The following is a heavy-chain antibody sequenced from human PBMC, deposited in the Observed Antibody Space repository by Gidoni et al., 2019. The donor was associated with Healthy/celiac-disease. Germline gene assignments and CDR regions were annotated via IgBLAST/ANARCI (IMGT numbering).Heavy chain of an antibody. CDR1: GGSISSYY. J-gene: IGHJ6*02. V-gene: IGHV4-59*01. Sequence: QVQLQESGPGLVKPSETLSLTCTVSGGSISSYYWRWIRQPPGKGLEWIGYIHYSGSTNYNPSRKSRVTRTVDTSKIQFSLKLSSVTAADTAVYDCARDLADYYDSSGYYPSRGMDVWGQGTTVTVSS. CDR3: ARDLADYYDSSGYYPSRGMDV. D-gene: IGHD3-22*01. CDR2: IHYSGST.